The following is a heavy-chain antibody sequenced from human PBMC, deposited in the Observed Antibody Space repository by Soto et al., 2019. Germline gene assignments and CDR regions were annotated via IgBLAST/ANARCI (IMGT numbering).Heavy chain of an antibody. J-gene: IGHJ4*02. CDR1: GDSFNTFA. CDR2: IIPNFDTP. V-gene: IGHV1-69*01. Sequence: QVQLVQSGAEVKKPGSSVKLSCKASGDSFNTFAVTWVRQAPGQGLEWMGGIIPNFDTPNYAQKFQGRVTIIADQSTSTPYMELSSLRSEDTAVYYCARPYYDSSGYYLWDFDYWGQGPLVTVSS. CDR3: ARPYYDSSGYYLWDFDY. D-gene: IGHD3-22*01.